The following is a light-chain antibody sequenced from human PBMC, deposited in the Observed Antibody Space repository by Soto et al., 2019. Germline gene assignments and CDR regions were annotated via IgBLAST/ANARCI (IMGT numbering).Light chain of an antibody. CDR3: QSWDSSSVV. CDR1: SGNIGSNY. Sequence: NFMLTQPHSVSGSPGKTVTISCTRTSGNIGSNYVQWYQQRPGSSPTTVIYEDYQRPSGVPDRFSNSIDSSSNSASLTISGLTTEDEADYYCQSWDSSSVVFGGGTKLTVL. J-gene: IGLJ2*01. V-gene: IGLV6-57*01. CDR2: EDY.